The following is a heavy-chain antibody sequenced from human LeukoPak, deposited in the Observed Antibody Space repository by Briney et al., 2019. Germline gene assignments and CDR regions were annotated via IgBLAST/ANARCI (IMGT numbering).Heavy chain of an antibody. CDR2: IYYSGST. V-gene: IGHV4-59*01. CDR1: GGSISSYY. Sequence: PSETLSLTCTVSGGSISSYYWSWIRQPPGKGLEWVGYIYYSGSTNYNPSLKSRVTISVDTSKSQFSLKLSSVTAADTAVYYCARVARRARPAYGSGSYLLGGFFDYWGQGILVTVSS. D-gene: IGHD3-10*01. CDR3: ARVARRARPAYGSGSYLLGGFFDY. J-gene: IGHJ4*02.